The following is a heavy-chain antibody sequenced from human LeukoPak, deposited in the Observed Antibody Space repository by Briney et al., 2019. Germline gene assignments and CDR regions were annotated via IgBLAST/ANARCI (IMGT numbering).Heavy chain of an antibody. J-gene: IGHJ3*02. Sequence: GESLKISCKGSGYSFTSYWIGWVRQMPGKGLEWMGIIYPGDSDTRYSPSFQGQVTIPADKSISTAYLQWSSLKASDTAMYYCARRYDSSGYAFDIWGQGTMVTVSS. D-gene: IGHD3-22*01. V-gene: IGHV5-51*01. CDR1: GYSFTSYW. CDR3: ARRYDSSGYAFDI. CDR2: IYPGDSDT.